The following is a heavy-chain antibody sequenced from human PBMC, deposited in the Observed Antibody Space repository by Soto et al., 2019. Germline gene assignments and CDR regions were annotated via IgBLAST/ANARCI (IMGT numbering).Heavy chain of an antibody. CDR1: GGTFSSYT. CDR3: ARETDYGEGYDAFDI. D-gene: IGHD4-17*01. J-gene: IGHJ3*02. V-gene: IGHV1-69*04. Sequence: GASVKVSCKASGGTFSSYTISWVRQAPGQGLEWMGRIIPILGIANYAQKFQGRVTITADKSTSTAYMELSSLRSEDTAVYYCARETDYGEGYDAFDIWGQGTMVTVSS. CDR2: IIPILGIA.